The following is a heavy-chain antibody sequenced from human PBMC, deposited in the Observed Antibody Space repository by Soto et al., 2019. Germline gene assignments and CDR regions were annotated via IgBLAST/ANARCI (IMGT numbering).Heavy chain of an antibody. CDR3: ATRVAATFDY. CDR1: SGSISSSNW. CDR2: IYHSASI. J-gene: IGHJ4*02. V-gene: IGHV4-4*02. D-gene: IGHD6-19*01. Sequence: QVQLQESGPGLVKPSGTLSLTCAVSSGSISSSNWWTWVRQPPGKGLEWIGEIYHSASINYNPSLNGRVTMSVDKSKNQFSLKLSSVTAADTAVYYCATRVAATFDYWGQGTLVTVSS.